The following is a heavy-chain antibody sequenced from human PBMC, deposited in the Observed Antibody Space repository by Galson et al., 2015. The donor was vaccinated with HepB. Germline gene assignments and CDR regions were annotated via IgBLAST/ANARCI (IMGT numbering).Heavy chain of an antibody. D-gene: IGHD6-13*01. V-gene: IGHV1-2*06. CDR2: INPNSGGT. CDR3: ARRRPGIAAAGLYNWFDP. Sequence: SVKVSCKASGYTFTGYYMHWVRQAPGQGLEWMGRINPNSGGTNYAQKFQGRVTMTRDTSISTAYMELSRLRSDDTAVYYCARRRPGIAAAGLYNWFDPWGQGTLVTVSS. CDR1: GYTFTGYY. J-gene: IGHJ5*02.